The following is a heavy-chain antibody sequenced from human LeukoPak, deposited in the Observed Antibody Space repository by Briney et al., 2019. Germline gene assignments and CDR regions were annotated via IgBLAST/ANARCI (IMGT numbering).Heavy chain of an antibody. CDR3: ARDLALGYYDFWSGYYLHVDV. Sequence: GGSLRLSCAASGFTFSSYSMNWVRQAPGKGLEWVSSISSSSSYIYYADSVKGRFTISRDNAKNSLYLQMNSLRAEDTAVYYCARDLALGYYDFWSGYYLHVDVWGKGTTVTVSP. J-gene: IGHJ6*04. V-gene: IGHV3-21*01. D-gene: IGHD3-3*01. CDR1: GFTFSSYS. CDR2: ISSSSSYI.